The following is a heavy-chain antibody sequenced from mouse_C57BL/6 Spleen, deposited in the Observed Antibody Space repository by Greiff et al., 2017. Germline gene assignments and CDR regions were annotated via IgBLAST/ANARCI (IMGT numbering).Heavy chain of an antibody. J-gene: IGHJ1*03. CDR3: ARLRSWYFDV. CDR2: ICGDGST. CDR1: GFSLTSPG. V-gene: IGHV2-3*01. D-gene: IGHD1-1*01. Sequence: VKVVESGPGLVAPSQSLSITCTVSGFSLTSPGVSWVRQPPGKGLEWLGVICGDGSTNYHSALISRLSISKDNSKGQVFLQLNSLQTEDTASYYCARLRSWYFDVWGTGTTVSGAS.